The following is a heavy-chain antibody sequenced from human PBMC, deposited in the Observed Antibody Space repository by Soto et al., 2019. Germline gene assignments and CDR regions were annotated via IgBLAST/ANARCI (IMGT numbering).Heavy chain of an antibody. D-gene: IGHD3-10*01. CDR1: GFIFNNYA. J-gene: IGHJ6*03. V-gene: IGHV3-23*01. Sequence: EVQLLESGGGLVQPGGSLRLSCAASGFIFNNYAMNWVRQAPGKGLEWVSAMRGGGGTTVYADSVRGRFTISRDSFKNTLFLQLDSLRSEDTATYYCAKAGCSSGTCFGAGRPYYVAVWGKGTTVIVSS. CDR3: AKAGCSSGTCFGAGRPYYVAV. CDR2: MRGGGGTT.